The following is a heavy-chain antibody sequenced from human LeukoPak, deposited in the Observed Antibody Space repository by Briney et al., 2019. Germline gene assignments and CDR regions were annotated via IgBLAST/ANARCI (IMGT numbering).Heavy chain of an antibody. CDR2: ISYDGSNK. CDR3: ARGDDGYDFGVNAFDI. Sequence: GGSLRLSCAASGFTFSNFWMHWVRQAPGKGLEWVAVISYDGSNKYYADSVKGRFTISRDNSKNTLYLQMNSLRAEDTAVYYCARGDDGYDFGVNAFDIWGQGTMVTVSS. V-gene: IGHV3-30-3*01. D-gene: IGHD3-3*01. CDR1: GFTFSNFW. J-gene: IGHJ3*02.